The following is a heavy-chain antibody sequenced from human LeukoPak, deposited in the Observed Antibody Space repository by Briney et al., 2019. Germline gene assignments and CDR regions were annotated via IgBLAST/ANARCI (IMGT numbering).Heavy chain of an antibody. D-gene: IGHD3-3*01. V-gene: IGHV1-3*01. CDR3: ARGYTYYDFWSGYYTALSDYYYGMDA. Sequence: EASVKVSCKASGYTFTSYAMHWVRQAPGQRLEWMGWINAGNGNTKYSQKFQGRATITRDTSASAAYMELSSLRSEDTAVYYCARGYTYYDFWSGYYTALSDYYYGMDAWGQGTTITVSS. CDR2: INAGNGNT. CDR1: GYTFTSYA. J-gene: IGHJ6*02.